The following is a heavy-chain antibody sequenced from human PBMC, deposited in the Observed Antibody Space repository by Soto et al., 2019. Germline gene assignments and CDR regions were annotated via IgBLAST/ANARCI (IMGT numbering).Heavy chain of an antibody. V-gene: IGHV1-18*01. CDR2: ISAYNGNT. Sequence: QVQLVQSGAEVKKPGASVKVSCKASGYTFTSYGISWVRQAPGQGLEWMGWISAYNGNTNYAQKLQGRVTMTTDTSTSTDYMELRSLRSDDTAVYYCAKGTYYYDCSGSRGGFDPWGQGTLVTVSS. D-gene: IGHD3-22*01. CDR3: AKGTYYYDCSGSRGGFDP. CDR1: GYTFTSYG. J-gene: IGHJ5*02.